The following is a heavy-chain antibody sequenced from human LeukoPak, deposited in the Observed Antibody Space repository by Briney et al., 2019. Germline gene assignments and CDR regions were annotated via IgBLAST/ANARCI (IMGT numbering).Heavy chain of an antibody. Sequence: ASVNVSFKASGYTYTSYYGHWVRQAPGQGPEWMGIINPSGGATRNAQKFQGRVTMTRDMNTRTVYMDMRRLRADDTALYYCARDRDRSGSDIFDYWGQGTLVTVSS. CDR3: ARDRDRSGSDIFDY. CDR1: GYTYTSYY. J-gene: IGHJ4*02. D-gene: IGHD3-22*01. V-gene: IGHV1-46*01. CDR2: INPSGGAT.